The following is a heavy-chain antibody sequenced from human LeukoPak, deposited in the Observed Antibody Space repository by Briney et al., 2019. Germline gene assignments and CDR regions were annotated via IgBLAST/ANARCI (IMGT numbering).Heavy chain of an antibody. Sequence: ASVKVSCKASGGTFSSYAISWVRQAPGQGLEWMGGIIPIFGTANYAQKFQGRVTITADEYTSTAYMELSSLRSEDTAVYYCARGAKYSGYEYFDYWGQGTLVTVSS. CDR3: ARGAKYSGYEYFDY. CDR1: GGTFSSYA. J-gene: IGHJ4*02. V-gene: IGHV1-69*13. CDR2: IIPIFGTA. D-gene: IGHD5-12*01.